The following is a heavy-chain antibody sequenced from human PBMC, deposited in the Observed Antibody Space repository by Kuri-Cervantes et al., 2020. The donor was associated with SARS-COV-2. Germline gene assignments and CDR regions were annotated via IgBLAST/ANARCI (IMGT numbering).Heavy chain of an antibody. CDR3: ARDSTVDPNNYYYYGMDV. CDR2: IIPIFGTA. J-gene: IGHJ6*02. D-gene: IGHD4-17*01. Sequence: SVKVSCKASGGTFSSYAIGWVRQAPGQGLEWMGGIIPIFGTANYAQKFQGRVTITADESTSTAYMELSSLRSEDTAVYYCARDSTVDPNNYYYYGMDVWGQGTTVTVSS. CDR1: GGTFSSYA. V-gene: IGHV1-69*13.